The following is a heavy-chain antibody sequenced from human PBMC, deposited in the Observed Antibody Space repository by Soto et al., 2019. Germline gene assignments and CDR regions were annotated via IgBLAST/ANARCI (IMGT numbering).Heavy chain of an antibody. CDR2: ISGSGGST. J-gene: IGHJ4*02. CDR1: GVTFSSYA. Sequence: GGSLRLSCAASGVTFSSYAMSWVRQAPGKGLEWVSAISGSGGSTYYADSVKGRFTLSRDNSKNTLYLQMNSLRAEDTAVYYYAKDRGSYCSGGSCFVDYWGQGTLVTVSS. CDR3: AKDRGSYCSGGSCFVDY. V-gene: IGHV3-23*01. D-gene: IGHD2-15*01.